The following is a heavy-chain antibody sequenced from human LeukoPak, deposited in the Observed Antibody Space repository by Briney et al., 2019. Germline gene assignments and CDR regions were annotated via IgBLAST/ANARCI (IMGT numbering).Heavy chain of an antibody. D-gene: IGHD4-23*01. CDR3: ARRDFYGGNSLDAFDI. CDR2: ISYDGTIK. Sequence: GGSLRLSCAASGFTFSNYAMHWVRQAPGKGLEWVAIISYDGTIKDYADSVKGRFTISRDNSKNTLYLQMNSLRAEDTAVYYCARRDFYGGNSLDAFDIWGQGTMVTVSS. J-gene: IGHJ3*02. V-gene: IGHV3-30-3*01. CDR1: GFTFSNYA.